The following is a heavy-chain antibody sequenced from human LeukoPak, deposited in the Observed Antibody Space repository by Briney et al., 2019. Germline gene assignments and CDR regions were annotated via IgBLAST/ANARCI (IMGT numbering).Heavy chain of an antibody. D-gene: IGHD3-16*01. CDR3: AKGYGLRETYYYYYMDV. Sequence: GGSLRLSCAASEFIVSINYMTWVRQAPGKGLEWVAVISYDGSNKYYADSVKGRFTISRDNSKNTLYLQMNSLRTEDTALYYCAKGYGLRETYYYYYMDVWGKGTTVTVSS. CDR1: EFIVSINY. CDR2: ISYDGSNK. J-gene: IGHJ6*03. V-gene: IGHV3-30*18.